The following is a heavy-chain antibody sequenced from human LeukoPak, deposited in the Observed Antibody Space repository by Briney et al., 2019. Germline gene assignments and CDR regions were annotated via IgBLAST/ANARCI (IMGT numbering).Heavy chain of an antibody. V-gene: IGHV3-9*01. Sequence: SLRLSCAASGFTFDDYAMHWVRRAPGKGLEWVSGISWNSGSIGYADSVKGRFTISRDNAKNTLYLQMNSLRADDTAVYYCARILGGAYYYYYYYMDVWGKGTTVTVSS. J-gene: IGHJ6*03. CDR1: GFTFDDYA. CDR3: ARILGGAYYYYYYYMDV. CDR2: ISWNSGSI. D-gene: IGHD3-10*01.